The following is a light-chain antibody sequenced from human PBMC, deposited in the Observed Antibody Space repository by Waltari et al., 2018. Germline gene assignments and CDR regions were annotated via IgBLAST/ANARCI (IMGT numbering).Light chain of an antibody. CDR2: KGT. CDR1: SGSVSSTSY. J-gene: IGLJ3*02. V-gene: IGLV8-61*01. CDR3: SVYMGSGIWV. Sequence: TVVTQEPSLSVSPGGTVTLPCALSSGSVSSTSYATWYRQTPGQAPRTLVYKGTSRSFGVPDRFSGSVLGNKAALTITGAQADDESDYFCSVYMGSGIWVFGGGTKLTVL.